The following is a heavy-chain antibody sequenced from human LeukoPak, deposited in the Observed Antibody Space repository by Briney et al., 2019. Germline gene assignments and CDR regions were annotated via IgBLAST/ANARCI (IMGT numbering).Heavy chain of an antibody. CDR3: ARAHSYSGYPMDY. CDR2: IYCGGST. D-gene: IGHD3-22*01. Sequence: GGSLRLSCAASGFTVSSNYMSWVRQAPGKGLEWVSVIYCGGSTYYADSVKGRFTISRHNSKNTLYLQMNSLRAEDTAVYYCARAHSYSGYPMDYWGQGTLVTVSS. CDR1: GFTVSSNY. J-gene: IGHJ4*02. V-gene: IGHV3-53*04.